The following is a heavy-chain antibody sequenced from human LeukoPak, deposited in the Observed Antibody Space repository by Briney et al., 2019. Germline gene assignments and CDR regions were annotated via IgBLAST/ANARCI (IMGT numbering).Heavy chain of an antibody. CDR2: IYYSGST. Sequence: WETLSLTCTVSGGSISSNYWSWIRQPPGRGLEWIGYIYYSGSTYYNPSLKSRVTISVHTSNSQFSLKLSSVTAADTAVYYCARRNDPYGLDVWGQGTTVT. D-gene: IGHD1-1*01. CDR1: GGSISSNY. V-gene: IGHV4-59*08. J-gene: IGHJ6*02. CDR3: ARRNDPYGLDV.